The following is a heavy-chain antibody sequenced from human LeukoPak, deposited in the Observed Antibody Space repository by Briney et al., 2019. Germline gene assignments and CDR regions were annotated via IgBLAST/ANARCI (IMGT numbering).Heavy chain of an antibody. CDR2: ISYDGSNK. D-gene: IGHD1-20*01. V-gene: IGHV3-30*04. CDR3: ANNWNFDN. J-gene: IGHJ4*02. Sequence: PGRSLRLSCAASGFTFNIYAMHWVCQAPGKGLEWVAVISYDGSNKYYADSVKGRVTISRDNSKNTLFLQMNSLRAEDTAVYYCANNWNFDNWGQGTLVTVSS. CDR1: GFTFNIYA.